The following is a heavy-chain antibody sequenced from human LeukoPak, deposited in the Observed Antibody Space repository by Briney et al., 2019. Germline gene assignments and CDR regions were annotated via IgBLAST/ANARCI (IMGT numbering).Heavy chain of an antibody. V-gene: IGHV4-39*01. Sequence: PSETLSLTCTVSGGSISSSSYYWGWIRQPPGKGLEWIGSIYYSGSTYYNPPLKSRVTISVDTSKNQFSLKLSSVTAADTAVYYCARLVTHSWGQGTLVTVSS. CDR3: ARLVTHS. CDR1: GGSISSSSYY. D-gene: IGHD3-10*01. CDR2: IYYSGST. J-gene: IGHJ4*02.